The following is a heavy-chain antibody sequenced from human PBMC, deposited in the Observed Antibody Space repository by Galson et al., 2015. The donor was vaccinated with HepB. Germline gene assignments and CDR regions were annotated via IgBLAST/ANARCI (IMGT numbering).Heavy chain of an antibody. CDR3: GRDTRSLGALDV. V-gene: IGHV3-53*01. Sequence: SLRLSCAASGFTVSNNYMTWVRQAPGKGLEWVSVIYSGGGTYYADSVKGRFTISRDNSKNTLYLQMSSLRAEDTAVYYCGRDTRSLGALDVWGQGTMVTVSS. J-gene: IGHJ3*01. CDR1: GFTVSNNY. CDR2: IYSGGGT. D-gene: IGHD3-16*01.